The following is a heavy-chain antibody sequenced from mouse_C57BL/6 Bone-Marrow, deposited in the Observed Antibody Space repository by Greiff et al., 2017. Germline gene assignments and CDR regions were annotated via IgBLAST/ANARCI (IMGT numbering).Heavy chain of an antibody. J-gene: IGHJ4*01. CDR3: AMNYYGSSYSAMDY. Sequence: QVQLQQSGAELMKPGASVKLSCKATGYTFTGYWIEWVKQRPGHGLEWIGELLPGSGSTNYNEKFKGKATVTADTSSNTAYMQLSSLTTEDSAIYYCAMNYYGSSYSAMDYWGQGTSVTVSS. D-gene: IGHD1-1*01. CDR1: GYTFTGYW. CDR2: LLPGSGST. V-gene: IGHV1-9*01.